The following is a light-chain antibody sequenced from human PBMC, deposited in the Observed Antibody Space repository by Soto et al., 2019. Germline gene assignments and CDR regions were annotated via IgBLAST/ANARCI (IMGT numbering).Light chain of an antibody. Sequence: DIQMTQSPSTLSASVGDRVTITCRASQSIATYLAWYHQRPGKAPKLLIYEASTLESGVPSRFSGSASGTEFTLTISSLQPDDLGTYYCQQYDSYPLTFGGGTKVDIK. J-gene: IGKJ4*01. CDR1: QSIATY. V-gene: IGKV1-5*03. CDR2: EAS. CDR3: QQYDSYPLT.